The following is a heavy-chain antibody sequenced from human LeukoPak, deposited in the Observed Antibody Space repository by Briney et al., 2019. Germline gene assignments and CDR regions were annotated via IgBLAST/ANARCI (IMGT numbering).Heavy chain of an antibody. J-gene: IGHJ3*02. Sequence: ASVKVSCKTSGYTFVANHLHWVRQAPGQGPEWMGWINPNSGGTNYAQQFQGRVTMTRDTSISTVCMELSRLRSDDTAVYFCARPYDYLWGSYRNDAFEIWGQGAMVTVSS. CDR1: GYTFVANH. D-gene: IGHD3-16*02. CDR2: INPNSGGT. V-gene: IGHV1-2*02. CDR3: ARPYDYLWGSYRNDAFEI.